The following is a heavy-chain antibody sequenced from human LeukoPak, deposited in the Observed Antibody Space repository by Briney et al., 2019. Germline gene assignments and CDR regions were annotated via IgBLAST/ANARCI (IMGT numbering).Heavy chain of an antibody. J-gene: IGHJ4*02. CDR2: INPNSGDT. CDR1: GYTFTGYY. V-gene: IGHV1-2*02. Sequence: ASVKVSCKASGYTFTGYYIHWVRQAPGQGLEWMGWINPNSGDTNYAQKFQGRVTMTRDTSITTAYMELTRLRSDDTAVYYCVRVLPSTGWGQETLVTVSS. CDR3: VRVLPSTG.